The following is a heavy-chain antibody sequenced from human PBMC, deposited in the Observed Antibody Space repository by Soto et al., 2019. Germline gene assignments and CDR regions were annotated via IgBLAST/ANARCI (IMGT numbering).Heavy chain of an antibody. CDR3: GRVPAAAAGIGIDH. CDR2: ISGDGVHT. CDR1: GFTFSRYW. J-gene: IGHJ4*02. D-gene: IGHD6-13*01. Sequence: EVQLAESGGGLIQPGGSLRLSCATSGFTFSRYWIHWVRQAPGEGLVWVSRISGDGVHTDYAESVKGRFTVSRDNAKNTLYLQMNSLRAEDTAVYYCGRVPAAAAGIGIDHWGQGILVTVSS. V-gene: IGHV3-74*01.